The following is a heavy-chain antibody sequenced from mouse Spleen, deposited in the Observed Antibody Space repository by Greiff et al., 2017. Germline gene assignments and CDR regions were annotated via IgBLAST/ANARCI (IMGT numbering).Heavy chain of an antibody. Sequence: QVQLQQSGAELVKPGASVKISCKASGYAFSSYWMNWVKQRPGKGLEWIGQIYPGDGDTNYNGKFKGKATLTADKSSSTAYMQLSSLTSEDSAVYFYARSLGLHYYSSSLFDYWGQGTTLTVSS. J-gene: IGHJ2*01. CDR3: ARSLGLHYYSSSLFDY. CDR1: GYAFSSYW. D-gene: IGHD1-1*01. V-gene: IGHV1-80*01. CDR2: IYPGDGDT.